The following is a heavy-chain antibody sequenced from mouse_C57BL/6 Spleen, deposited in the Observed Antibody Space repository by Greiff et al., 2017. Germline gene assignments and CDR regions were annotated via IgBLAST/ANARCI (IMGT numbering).Heavy chain of an antibody. CDR2: INPGSGGT. J-gene: IGHJ2*01. Sequence: QVQLQQSGAELVRPGTSVEVSCKASGYAFTNYLIEWVKQRPGQGLEWIGVINPGSGGTNYNEKFKGKATLTADKSSSTAYMQLSSLTSEYSAVYFCARSTMVTYYFDYWGQGTTLTVSS. V-gene: IGHV1-54*01. CDR1: GYAFTNYL. D-gene: IGHD2-2*01. CDR3: ARSTMVTYYFDY.